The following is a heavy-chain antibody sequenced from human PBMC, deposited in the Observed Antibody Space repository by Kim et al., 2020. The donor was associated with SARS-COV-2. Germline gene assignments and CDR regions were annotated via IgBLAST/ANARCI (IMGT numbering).Heavy chain of an antibody. J-gene: IGHJ4*02. CDR1: GFTFSSYA. CDR3: AKGTYYDFWSGYYLDY. V-gene: IGHV3-23*01. CDR2: ISGSGGST. D-gene: IGHD3-3*01. Sequence: GGSLRLSCAASGFTFSSYAMSWVRQAPGKGLEWVSAISGSGGSTYYADSVKGRFTISRDNSKNTLYLQMNSLRAEDTAVYYCAKGTYYDFWSGYYLDYWGQGTLVTVSP.